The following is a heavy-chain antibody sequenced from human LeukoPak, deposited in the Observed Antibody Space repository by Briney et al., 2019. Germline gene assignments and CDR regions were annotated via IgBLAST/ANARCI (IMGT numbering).Heavy chain of an antibody. CDR1: GFTFSSYG. CDR2: IWYDGSNK. D-gene: IGHD5-18*01. CDR3: TTDVVRDSYGQDFDY. J-gene: IGHJ4*02. Sequence: GGSLRLSCAASGFTFSSYGMHWVRQAPGKGLEWVAVIWYDGSNKYYADSVKGRFTISRDNSKNTLYLQMNSLKTEDTAVYYCTTDVVRDSYGQDFDYWGQGTLVTVSS. V-gene: IGHV3-33*01.